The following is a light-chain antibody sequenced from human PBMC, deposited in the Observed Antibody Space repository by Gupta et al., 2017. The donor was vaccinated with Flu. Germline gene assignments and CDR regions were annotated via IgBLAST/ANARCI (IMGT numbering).Light chain of an antibody. V-gene: IGLV1-51*02. J-gene: IGLJ3*02. CDR3: GTWDSSLSAWV. CDR2: ENN. Sequence: SSSNIGNNYVSWYQHLPGTGPKLLIYENNKRPSGIPDRSSGSRADTSATLGITGLQTGDEADYYCGTWDSSLSAWVFGGGTKLTVL. CDR1: SSNIGNNY.